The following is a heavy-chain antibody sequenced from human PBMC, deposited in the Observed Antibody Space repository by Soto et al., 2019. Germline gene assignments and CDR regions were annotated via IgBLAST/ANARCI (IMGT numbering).Heavy chain of an antibody. V-gene: IGHV4-39*01. J-gene: IGHJ5*02. CDR3: ARRIYCSGGSCYGYNWFDP. CDR1: GGSISSSSYY. CDR2: IYYSGST. D-gene: IGHD2-15*01. Sequence: ASETLSLTCTVSGGSISSSSYYWGCIRQPPGKGLKWIGSIYYSGSTYYNPSLKSRVTISVDTSKNQFSLKLSSVTAADTAVYYCARRIYCSGGSCYGYNWFDPWGQGTLVTVSS.